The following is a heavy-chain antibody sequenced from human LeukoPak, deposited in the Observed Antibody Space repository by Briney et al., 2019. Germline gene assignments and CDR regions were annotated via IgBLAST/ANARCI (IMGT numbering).Heavy chain of an antibody. CDR2: IYYSGST. Sequence: SETLSLACTVSGGSISSSSYYWGWIRQPPGKGLEWIGSIYYSGSTYYNPSLKSRVTISVDTSKNQFSLKLSSVTAADTAVYYCARAPIEMATILNWFDPWGQGTLVTVSS. V-gene: IGHV4-39*07. D-gene: IGHD5-24*01. CDR3: ARAPIEMATILNWFDP. CDR1: GGSISSSSYY. J-gene: IGHJ5*02.